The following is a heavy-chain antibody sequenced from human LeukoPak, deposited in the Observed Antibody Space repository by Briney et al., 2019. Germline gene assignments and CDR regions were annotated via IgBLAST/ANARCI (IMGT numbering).Heavy chain of an antibody. J-gene: IGHJ4*02. D-gene: IGHD3-22*01. CDR1: GFTFSSYG. V-gene: IGHV3-30*02. CDR3: AKDSSVYYYDSRNFDY. CDR2: IRYDGSNK. Sequence: GGSLRLSYAASGFTFSSYGMHWVRQAPGKGLEWVAFIRYDGSNKYYADSVKGRVTISRDNSKNTLYLQMNSLRAEDTAVYYCAKDSSVYYYDSRNFDYWGQGTLVTVSS.